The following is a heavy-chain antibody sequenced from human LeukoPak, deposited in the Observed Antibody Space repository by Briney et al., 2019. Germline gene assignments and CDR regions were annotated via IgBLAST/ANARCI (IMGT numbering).Heavy chain of an antibody. CDR1: GFTFSSYA. CDR2: ISYDRNNK. J-gene: IGHJ4*02. Sequence: GSSQTLLCAASGFTFSSYATQWARQARREALVWVAVISYDRNNKYCADSVKGRVTISRDNSKNTLYLQMNSLRAEDTAVNYCAREWELDYWGRGTLVTVSS. V-gene: IGHV3-30*01. D-gene: IGHD1-26*01. CDR3: AREWELDY.